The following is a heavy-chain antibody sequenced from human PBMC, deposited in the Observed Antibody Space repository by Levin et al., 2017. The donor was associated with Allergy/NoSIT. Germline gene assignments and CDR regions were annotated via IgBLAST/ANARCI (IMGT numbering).Heavy chain of an antibody. Sequence: PGGSLRLSCAASGFTFSNYDMHWVRQVPGKGLEWVALISYDGNNKYYTDSVKGRFTISRDNSKNTLSLQMNSLRAEDTAVYYCATPTRGCSGGTCSEYLDYWGQGTLVTVSS. CDR2: ISYDGNNK. D-gene: IGHD2-15*01. CDR3: ATPTRGCSGGTCSEYLDY. CDR1: GFTFSNYD. V-gene: IGHV3-30*03. J-gene: IGHJ4*02.